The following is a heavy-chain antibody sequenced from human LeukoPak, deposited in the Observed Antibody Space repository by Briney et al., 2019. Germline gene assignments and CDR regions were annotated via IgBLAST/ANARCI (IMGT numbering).Heavy chain of an antibody. CDR3: ARGGIQLWSPPYFDY. CDR2: IYYSGST. J-gene: IGHJ4*02. Sequence: SETLSLTCTVSGGSVSSGSYYWRWIRQPPGKGLEWIGYIYYSGSTNYNPSLKSRVTISVDTSKNQFSLKLSSVTAADTAVYYCARGGIQLWSPPYFDYWGQGTLVTVSS. CDR1: GGSVSSGSYY. V-gene: IGHV4-61*01. D-gene: IGHD5-18*01.